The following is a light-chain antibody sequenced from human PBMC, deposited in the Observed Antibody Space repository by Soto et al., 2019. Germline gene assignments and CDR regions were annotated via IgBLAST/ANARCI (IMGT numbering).Light chain of an antibody. CDR3: SSYRSSSTVYV. Sequence: QAVVTQPPSASGSPGQSVTISCTGTSSDVGGYNYVSWYQQHPGEAPKLLIYDVSNRPSGVSNRFSGSKSGNTASLTISGLQAEDEADYYCSSYRSSSTVYVFGTGTKVTVL. CDR1: SSDVGGYNY. V-gene: IGLV2-14*01. J-gene: IGLJ1*01. CDR2: DVS.